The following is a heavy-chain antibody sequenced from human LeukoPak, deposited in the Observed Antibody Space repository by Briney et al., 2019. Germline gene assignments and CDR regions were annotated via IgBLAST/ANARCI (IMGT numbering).Heavy chain of an antibody. CDR2: IYHSGST. V-gene: IGHV4-30-2*01. Sequence: SETLSLTCTVSGGSISSGGYYWSWIRQPPGKGLEWIGYIYHSGSTYYNPSLKSRVTISVDRSKNQFSLKLSSVTAADTAVYYRARDIRFDPWGQGTLVTVSS. CDR1: GGSISSGGYY. J-gene: IGHJ5*02. CDR3: ARDIRFDP.